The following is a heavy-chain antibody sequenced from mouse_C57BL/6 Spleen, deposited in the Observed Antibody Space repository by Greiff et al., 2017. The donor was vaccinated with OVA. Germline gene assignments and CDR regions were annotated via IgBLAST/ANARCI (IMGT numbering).Heavy chain of an antibody. CDR2: ISRGGGYI. CDR1: GFTFSSYA. D-gene: IGHD1-1*01. J-gene: IGHJ2*01. CDR3: TRDGESNYYGSRYYVDY. V-gene: IGHV5-9-1*02. Sequence: EVKVVESGEGLVKPGGSLKLSCAASGFTFSSYAMSWVRQTPEKRLEWVAYISRGGGYIYYADTVKGRFTISRDNARNTLYLQISSLKSEDTAMYYCTRDGESNYYGSRYYVDYWGQGTTLTVSS.